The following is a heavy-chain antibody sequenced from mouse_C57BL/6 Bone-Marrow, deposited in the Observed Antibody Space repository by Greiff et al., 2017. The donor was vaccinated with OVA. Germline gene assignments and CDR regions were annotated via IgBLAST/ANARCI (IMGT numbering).Heavy chain of an antibody. CDR3: AGGRPRYFDV. J-gene: IGHJ1*03. CDR2: IYPGDGDT. Sequence: QVQLQQSGPELVKPGASVKISCKASGYAFSSSWMNWVKQRPGKGLEWIGRIYPGDGDTNYNGKFKGKATLTADKSSSTAYMQLSSRTAEDSAVYFCAGGRPRYFDVWGTGTTVTVSS. V-gene: IGHV1-82*01. CDR1: GYAFSSSW.